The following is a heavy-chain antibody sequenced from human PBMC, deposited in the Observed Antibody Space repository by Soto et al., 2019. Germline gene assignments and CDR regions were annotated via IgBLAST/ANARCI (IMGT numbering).Heavy chain of an antibody. CDR3: ARGGEFCSTGSCNSSLGDAFDV. V-gene: IGHV1-2*02. J-gene: IGHJ3*01. D-gene: IGHD2-15*01. CDR1: GYTFSDYY. Sequence: ASVKVSCKASGYTFSDYYMHWVRQAPGQGLECMGWISPNNGATNYAQKFQDRVTMTRDASITTAYMELSRLRSDDTAVYYCARGGEFCSTGSCNSSLGDAFDVWGQGTTVTVSS. CDR2: ISPNNGAT.